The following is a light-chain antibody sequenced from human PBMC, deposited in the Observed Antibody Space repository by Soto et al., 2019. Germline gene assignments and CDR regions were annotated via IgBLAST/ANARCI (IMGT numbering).Light chain of an antibody. CDR3: QSYDASLSASV. CDR2: GNN. V-gene: IGLV1-40*01. J-gene: IGLJ2*01. Sequence: QSVLTQPPSVSGAPGQRVTISCTGSSSNIGAPYDVHWYQHLPGTAPKLLIYGNNTRHSGIPDRISASKSGASASLAITGLQTEDEADYYGQSYDASLSASVFGGGTKLAVL. CDR1: SSNIGAPYD.